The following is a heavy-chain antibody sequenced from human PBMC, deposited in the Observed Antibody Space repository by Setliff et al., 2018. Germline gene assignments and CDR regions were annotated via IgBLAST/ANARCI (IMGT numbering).Heavy chain of an antibody. J-gene: IGHJ5*02. Sequence: GGSLRLSCAASGFTFSNYAMSWVRQAPGKGLEWVSAISGSGAISYADSVKGRFTISRDNSKNTLYLQMNSLRAEDTAVYYCAKGHMVRGVFLGAKTASWFDPWGQGTLVTVSS. CDR3: AKGHMVRGVFLGAKTASWFDP. CDR1: GFTFSNYA. CDR2: ISGSGAI. V-gene: IGHV3-23*01. D-gene: IGHD3-10*01.